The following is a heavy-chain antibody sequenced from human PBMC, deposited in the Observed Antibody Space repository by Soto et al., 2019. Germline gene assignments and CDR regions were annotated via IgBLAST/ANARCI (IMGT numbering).Heavy chain of an antibody. D-gene: IGHD3-3*01. J-gene: IGHJ3*02. CDR3: ARVPFVRFLEWSHAFDI. CDR1: GGSISSGGYY. Sequence: QVQLQESGPGLVKPSQTLSLTCTVSGGSISSGGYYWSWIRQHPGKGLEWIGYIYYSGSTYYNPSLKTRVTISVDTSKNQFSLKLSSVTAADTAVYYCARVPFVRFLEWSHAFDIWGQGTMVTVSS. CDR2: IYYSGST. V-gene: IGHV4-31*03.